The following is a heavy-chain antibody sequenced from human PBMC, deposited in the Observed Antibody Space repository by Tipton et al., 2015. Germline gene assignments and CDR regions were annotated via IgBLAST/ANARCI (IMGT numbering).Heavy chain of an antibody. CDR1: GGSISSYY. CDR3: ARGHYVSGWYSHYFDL. J-gene: IGHJ2*01. D-gene: IGHD6-19*01. CDR2: ISYSGSP. V-gene: IGHV4-59*12. Sequence: TLSLTCTVSGGSISSYYWNWIRQPPGKGLEWIGYISYSGSPNYNPSLRSRVTISVDASKNQFSLQLSSITAADTAVYYCARGHYVSGWYSHYFDLWGRGSLVTVSS.